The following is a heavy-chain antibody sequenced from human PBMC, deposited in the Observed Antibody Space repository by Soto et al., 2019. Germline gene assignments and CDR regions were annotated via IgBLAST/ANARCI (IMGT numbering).Heavy chain of an antibody. CDR1: GGSISSSSYY. V-gene: IGHV4-39*01. Sequence: QLQLQESGPGLVKPSETLSLTCTVSGGSISSSSYYWGWIRQPPGKGLEWIGSIYYSGSTYYNPSLTRRVTISVDTSKTQFSLKLSSVTAADTAVYYCARPGYSSSSNWYFDLWGRGTLVTVSS. CDR3: ARPGYSSSSNWYFDL. D-gene: IGHD6-6*01. CDR2: IYYSGST. J-gene: IGHJ2*01.